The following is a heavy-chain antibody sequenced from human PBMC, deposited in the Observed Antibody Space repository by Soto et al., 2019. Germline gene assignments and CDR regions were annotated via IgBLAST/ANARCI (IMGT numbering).Heavy chain of an antibody. CDR2: ISNDGNDE. V-gene: IGHV3-30*03. D-gene: IGHD3-16*01. J-gene: IGHJ4*02. Sequence: QVPVVESGGGVVQPGRSLRLSCAASGFVFSNYGMHWVRQAPGKGLEWVAVISNDGNDEYYIDSVKDRFTISRDNSKNTLYWQMRTLRPEGTSLYYCATGVHSGGNHLGADYWGEGTRVTGSS. CDR3: ATGVHSGGNHLGADY. CDR1: GFVFSNYG.